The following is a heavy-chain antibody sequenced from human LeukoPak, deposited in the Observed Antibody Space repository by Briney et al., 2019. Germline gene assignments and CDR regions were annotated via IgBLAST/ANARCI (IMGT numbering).Heavy chain of an antibody. D-gene: IGHD1-26*01. V-gene: IGHV3-30*02. CDR1: GFIFSNYG. J-gene: IGHJ4*02. CDR3: ARFQVGVTN. Sequence: GGSLRLSCAASGFIFSNYGMHWVRQAPGKGLEWVAFIRYDGRSKSYADSVKGRFTVSRDNSKNTVYLQLSSLRDEDTAVFYCARFQVGVTNWGQGTQVIVSS. CDR2: IRYDGRSK.